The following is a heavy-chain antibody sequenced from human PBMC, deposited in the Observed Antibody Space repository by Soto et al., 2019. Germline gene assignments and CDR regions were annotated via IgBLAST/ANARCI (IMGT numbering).Heavy chain of an antibody. Sequence: PGGSLRLSCAASGFTLSSYAMSWVRQAPGKGLEWVSAISGSGGSTYYADSVKGRFTISRDNSKNTLYLQMNSLRAEDTAVYYCAKLSKPPRRYGDYVGDYFDYWGQGTLVTVSS. V-gene: IGHV3-23*01. D-gene: IGHD4-17*01. CDR2: ISGSGGST. CDR1: GFTLSSYA. J-gene: IGHJ4*02. CDR3: AKLSKPPRRYGDYVGDYFDY.